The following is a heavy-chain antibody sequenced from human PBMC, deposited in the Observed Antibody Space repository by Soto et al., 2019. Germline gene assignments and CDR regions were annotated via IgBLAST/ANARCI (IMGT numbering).Heavy chain of an antibody. Sequence: QVQLVQSGAEVKKPGSSVKVSCKSSGGVFRNYDITWVRQAPGQGLEWMGGIIPVFGTADYPQKFQGRVTITADESTTTAYMELTSLKTEDTAVYFCARDRWGSYSFDSWGQGTLVTVAS. CDR1: GGVFRNYD. J-gene: IGHJ5*01. V-gene: IGHV1-69*01. CDR3: ARDRWGSYSFDS. D-gene: IGHD1-26*01. CDR2: IIPVFGTA.